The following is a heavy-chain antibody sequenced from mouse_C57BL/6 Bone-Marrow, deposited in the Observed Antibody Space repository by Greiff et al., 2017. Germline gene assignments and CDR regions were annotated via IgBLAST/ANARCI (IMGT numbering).Heavy chain of an antibody. CDR3: TTAAFDV. CDR1: GFNIKDDY. J-gene: IGHJ1*03. V-gene: IGHV14-4*01. CDR2: IDPENGDT. Sequence: VQLQQSGAELVRPGASVKLSCTASGFNIKDDYMHWVKQRPEQGLEWIGWIDPENGDTEYASKFQGKATITADTSSNTAYLQLSSLAAEDTAVYYCTTAAFDVWGTGTTVTVSS.